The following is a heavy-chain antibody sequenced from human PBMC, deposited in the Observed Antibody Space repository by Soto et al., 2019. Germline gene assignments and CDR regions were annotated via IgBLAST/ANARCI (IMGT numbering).Heavy chain of an antibody. V-gene: IGHV3-53*04. CDR2: IYSGGST. CDR1: GFTVSSNY. CDR3: ARVIAARRYYYYYYMDV. Sequence: GGSLRLSCAASGFTVSSNYMSWVRQAPGKGLEWVSVIYSGGSTYYADSVKGRFTISRHNSKNTLYLQMNSLRAEDTAVYYCARVIAARRYYYYYYMDVWGKGTTVTVSS. J-gene: IGHJ6*03. D-gene: IGHD6-6*01.